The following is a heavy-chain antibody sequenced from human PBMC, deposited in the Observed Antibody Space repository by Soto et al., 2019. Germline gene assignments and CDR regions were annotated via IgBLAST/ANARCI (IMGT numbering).Heavy chain of an antibody. Sequence: GGSLRLSCAASGFTFSSYAMHWVRQAPGKGLEWVAVISYDGSNKYYADSVKGRFTISRDNSKNTLYLQMSSLRAEDTAVYYCASFGGVVAATRGIRYFDYWGQGTLVTVSS. CDR3: ASFGGVVAATRGIRYFDY. D-gene: IGHD2-15*01. V-gene: IGHV3-30-3*01. J-gene: IGHJ4*02. CDR2: ISYDGSNK. CDR1: GFTFSSYA.